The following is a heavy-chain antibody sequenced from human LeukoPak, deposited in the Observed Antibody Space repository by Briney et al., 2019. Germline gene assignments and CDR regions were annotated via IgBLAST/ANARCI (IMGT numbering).Heavy chain of an antibody. CDR3: AKDLCLLATTPTALDY. CDR1: GFTFSSYA. J-gene: IGHJ4*02. V-gene: IGHV3-23*01. CDR2: ISGSGGST. D-gene: IGHD1-26*01. Sequence: RGSLRLSCAASGFTFSSYAMSWVRQAPGKGLEWVSAISGSGGSTYYADSVKGRFTISRDNSKNTLYLQMNSLRAEDTALYYCAKDLCLLATTPTALDYWGQGTLVTVSS.